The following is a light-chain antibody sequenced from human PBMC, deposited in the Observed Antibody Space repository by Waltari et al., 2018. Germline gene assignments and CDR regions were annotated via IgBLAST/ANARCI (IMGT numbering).Light chain of an antibody. CDR1: SSNIGRNY. V-gene: IGLV1-47*01. CDR3: AAWDDSLSAWV. J-gene: IGLJ3*02. Sequence: QSVLTQPPSASGTPGQRVTISCSGSSSNIGRNYVSWYQQLPGTAPKLLIYRNNQRPSGVPDRFSGSKSGTSASLAISGLRSEDEADYYCAAWDDSLSAWVFGGGTKLTVL. CDR2: RNN.